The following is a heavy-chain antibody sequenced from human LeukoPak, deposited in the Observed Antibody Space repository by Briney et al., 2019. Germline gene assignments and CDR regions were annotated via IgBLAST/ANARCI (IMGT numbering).Heavy chain of an antibody. CDR3: ARFPYDSSGYYYGLDAFDI. CDR2: IYYSGST. J-gene: IGHJ3*02. Sequence: PSETLSLTCTVSGGSISSSSYYWGWIRQPPGKGLEWIGSIYYSGSTYYNPSLKSRVTISVDTSKNQFSLKLSSVTAADTAVYYCARFPYDSSGYYYGLDAFDIWGQGTMVTVSS. V-gene: IGHV4-39*07. CDR1: GGSISSSSYY. D-gene: IGHD3-22*01.